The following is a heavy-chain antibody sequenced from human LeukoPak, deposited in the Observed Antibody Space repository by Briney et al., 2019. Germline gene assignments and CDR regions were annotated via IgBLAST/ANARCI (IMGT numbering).Heavy chain of an antibody. Sequence: PGGSLRLSCAASGFTFNNYEMHWVRQTAGKGLEWVSAVGIAGDTFYAGSVKGRFSISRDNAESSLFLQMNSLRAGDTAVYCCAREGRMGTADAFDVWGQGTMVTVSS. V-gene: IGHV3-13*01. CDR2: VGIAGDT. J-gene: IGHJ3*01. CDR1: GFTFNNYE. CDR3: AREGRMGTADAFDV. D-gene: IGHD1-14*01.